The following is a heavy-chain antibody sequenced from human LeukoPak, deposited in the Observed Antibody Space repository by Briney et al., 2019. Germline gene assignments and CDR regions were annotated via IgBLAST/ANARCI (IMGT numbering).Heavy chain of an antibody. CDR2: IVGSGDST. CDR3: AKSNGYGLVDI. D-gene: IGHD3-10*01. CDR1: GFTFSVYA. V-gene: IGHV3-23*01. Sequence: GGSLRLSCAASGFTFSVYAMPWVRQAPGKGLEWISTIVGSGDSTWYADSVKGRFRISRDNSKNTLYLQMNSLRAEDTAVYYCAKSNGYGLVDIWGQGTMVTVSS. J-gene: IGHJ3*02.